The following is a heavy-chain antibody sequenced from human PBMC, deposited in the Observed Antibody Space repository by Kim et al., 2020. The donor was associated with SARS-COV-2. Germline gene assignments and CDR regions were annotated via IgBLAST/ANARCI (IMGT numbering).Heavy chain of an antibody. Sequence: SETLSLTCTVSGGSISSYYWSWIRQPPGKGLEWIGYIYYSGSTNYNPSLKSRVTISVDTSKNQFSLKLSSVTAADTAVYYCARRGLVTIFGVVHPHVDAFDIWGQGTMVTVSS. J-gene: IGHJ3*02. CDR2: IYYSGST. CDR1: GGSISSYY. D-gene: IGHD3-3*01. V-gene: IGHV4-59*08. CDR3: ARRGLVTIFGVVHPHVDAFDI.